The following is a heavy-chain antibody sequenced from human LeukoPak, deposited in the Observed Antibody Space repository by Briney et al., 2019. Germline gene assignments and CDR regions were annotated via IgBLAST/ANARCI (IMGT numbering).Heavy chain of an antibody. CDR3: TRGHSSTLDY. CDR2: TYYRSKWYN. D-gene: IGHD6-13*01. CDR1: GDSVSSNSAS. Sequence: SQTLSLTCAISGDSVSSNSASWTWIRQSPSRGLEWLGRTYYRSKWYNDYAVSVKSRITINPDTSKNQFSLRLNSVTPEDTAVYYCTRGHSSTLDYWGQGTLVTVSS. V-gene: IGHV6-1*01. J-gene: IGHJ4*02.